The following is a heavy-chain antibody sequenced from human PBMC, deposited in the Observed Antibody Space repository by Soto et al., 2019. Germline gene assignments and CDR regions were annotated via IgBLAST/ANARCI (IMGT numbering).Heavy chain of an antibody. Sequence: QVQLVESGGGVVQPGRSLRLSCAASGFTFSSYGMHWVRQAPGKGLEWVAVISYHGSNKYYADSVKGRFTISRDNSKNTLYLQMNSLRAEDTAVYYCARTRIAAAPFQRKQRWGNFDYWGQGTLVTVSS. V-gene: IGHV3-30*03. CDR1: GFTFSSYG. J-gene: IGHJ4*02. CDR3: ARTRIAAAPFQRKQRWGNFDY. CDR2: ISYHGSNK. D-gene: IGHD6-13*01.